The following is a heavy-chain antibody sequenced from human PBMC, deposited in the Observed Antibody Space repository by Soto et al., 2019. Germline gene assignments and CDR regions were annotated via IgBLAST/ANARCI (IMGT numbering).Heavy chain of an antibody. CDR2: IYPGDSRT. Sequence: PGESLKLSCKGFGYSFTTYWIAWVRQMPGKGLKWMGIIYPGDSRTRYSPSFQGQVTISADKSISTAYLQWSSLKASDTAMYYCARLVRGDSSLGPQSGGYYFDYWGQGTLVTVSS. V-gene: IGHV5-51*01. J-gene: IGHJ4*02. D-gene: IGHD3-22*01. CDR3: ARLVRGDSSLGPQSGGYYFDY. CDR1: GYSFTTYW.